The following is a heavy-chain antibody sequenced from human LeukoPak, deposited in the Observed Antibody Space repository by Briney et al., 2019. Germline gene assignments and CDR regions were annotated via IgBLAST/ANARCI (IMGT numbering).Heavy chain of an antibody. D-gene: IGHD7-27*01. Sequence: PGGSLRLSCAASGFTFSAYVIYWVRQAPGTGLELVSAISGSGAGTYYVDSVKGRFTISRDNSKYMVYLQMNSLRAEDTAVYYCAKLGIRDGIDFWGQGTVVSVSS. CDR3: AKLGIRDGIDF. CDR2: ISGSGAGT. V-gene: IGHV3-23*01. CDR1: GFTFSAYV. J-gene: IGHJ3*01.